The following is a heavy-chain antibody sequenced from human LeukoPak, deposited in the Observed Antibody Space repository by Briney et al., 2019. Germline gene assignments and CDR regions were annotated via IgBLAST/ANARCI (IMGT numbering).Heavy chain of an antibody. Sequence: PGGSLRLSCAASGFTFDDYAMHWVRQAPGKGLEWVSGISWNSGSIGYADSVKGRFTISRDNAKNSLYLQMNSLRAEDTALYYCAKDFHHLGEFDAFDIWGQETMVTVSS. D-gene: IGHD3-16*01. CDR3: AKDFHHLGEFDAFDI. CDR2: ISWNSGSI. J-gene: IGHJ3*02. V-gene: IGHV3-9*01. CDR1: GFTFDDYA.